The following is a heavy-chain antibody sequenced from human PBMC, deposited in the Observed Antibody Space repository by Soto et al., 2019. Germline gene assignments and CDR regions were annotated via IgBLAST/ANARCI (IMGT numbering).Heavy chain of an antibody. V-gene: IGHV3-53*01. CDR2: IYSGGST. D-gene: IGHD3-10*01. CDR3: ARDLILGLDGSGSYAPYYYYGMDV. Sequence: EVQLVESGGGLIQPGGSLRLSCAASGFTVSSHYMSWVRQAPGKGLEWVSVIYSGGSTYYADSVKGRFTISRDNSKNTLYLQMNSLRAEDTAVYYCARDLILGLDGSGSYAPYYYYGMDVWGQGTTVTVSS. CDR1: GFTVSSHY. J-gene: IGHJ6*02.